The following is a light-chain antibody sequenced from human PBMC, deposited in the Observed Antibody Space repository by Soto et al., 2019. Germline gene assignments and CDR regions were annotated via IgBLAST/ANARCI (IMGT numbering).Light chain of an antibody. V-gene: IGLV7-46*01. J-gene: IGLJ2*01. CDR3: LLSYSGARV. Sequence: QTVVTQEPSLTVSPGGTVTLTCASSTGAVTSGHYPNWFQQKPGQAPRPLIYDTSNKHSWTPARFSGSLLGGKAALTLSGAQPEDEAEYYCLLSYSGARVFGGGTKLTVL. CDR1: TGAVTSGHY. CDR2: DTS.